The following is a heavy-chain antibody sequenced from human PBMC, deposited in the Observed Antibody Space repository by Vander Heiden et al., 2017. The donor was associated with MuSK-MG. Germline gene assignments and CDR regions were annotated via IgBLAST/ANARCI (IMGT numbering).Heavy chain of an antibody. CDR2: ISYDGSNK. CDR3: ARDQQQLDYYFDY. Sequence: QVQLVESGGGVVQPGRSLRLSCAASGFTFSSYAMHWVRQAPGKGLEWVAVISYDGSNKYYADSVKGRFTISRDNSKNTLYLQMNSLRAEDTAVYYCARDQQQLDYYFDYWGQGTLVTVSS. D-gene: IGHD6-13*01. J-gene: IGHJ4*02. V-gene: IGHV3-30-3*01. CDR1: GFTFSSYA.